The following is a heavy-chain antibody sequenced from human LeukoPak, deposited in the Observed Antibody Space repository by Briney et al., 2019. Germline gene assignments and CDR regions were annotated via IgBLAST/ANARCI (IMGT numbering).Heavy chain of an antibody. CDR3: ARSMVVRGVMGNYFDP. CDR2: INPNSGDT. CDR1: GYTFTGYY. J-gene: IGHJ5*02. Sequence: ASVKLSCKASGYTFTGYYMHWVRQAPGQGLEWMGWINPNSGDTNYAQKFQDRVTMTRDTSITTANMEMSRLRSGDTAVYYCARSMVVRGVMGNYFDPWGQGTLVTVSS. D-gene: IGHD3-10*01. V-gene: IGHV1-2*02.